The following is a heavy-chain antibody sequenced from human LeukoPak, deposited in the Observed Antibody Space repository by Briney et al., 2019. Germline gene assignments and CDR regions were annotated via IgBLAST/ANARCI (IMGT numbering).Heavy chain of an antibody. CDR2: IYYSGTT. CDR3: ARADSHYDFWSGTKNDAFDI. CDR1: GGSISSGGYC. D-gene: IGHD3-3*01. V-gene: IGHV4-31*03. Sequence: SQTLSLTCTVPGGSISSGGYCWSWVRQHPGKGLGWIAYIYYSGTTYYNPSLKSRFTISVDTSKNQFSLKLSSVTAADTAVYYCARADSHYDFWSGTKNDAFDIWGQGTMVTVSS. J-gene: IGHJ3*02.